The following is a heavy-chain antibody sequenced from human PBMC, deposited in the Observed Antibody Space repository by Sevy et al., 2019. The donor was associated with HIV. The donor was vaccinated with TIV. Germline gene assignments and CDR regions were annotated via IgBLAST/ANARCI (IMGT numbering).Heavy chain of an antibody. D-gene: IGHD3-22*01. V-gene: IGHV1-24*01. J-gene: IGHJ4*02. CDR3: ATAREYYEDNSGYFDY. CDR2: FDPEDGET. Sequence: ASVKVSCKVSGHTLTEISMHWVRQTPGRGPEWMGCFDPEDGETIYAQKFQGRITMTEDTSTDTAYLELSSLRSEDTAVYYCATAREYYEDNSGYFDYWGPGTLVTVSS. CDR1: GHTLTEIS.